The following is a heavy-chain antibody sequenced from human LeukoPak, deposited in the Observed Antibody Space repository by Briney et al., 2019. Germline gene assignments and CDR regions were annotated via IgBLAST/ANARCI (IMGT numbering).Heavy chain of an antibody. J-gene: IGHJ4*02. V-gene: IGHV4-34*01. Sequence: SETLSLTCAVYGGSFSGYYWSWIRQPPGKGLEWIGEINHSGSTNYNPSLKSRVTISVDTSKNQFSLKLSSVTAADTAVYYCARGHVDYWGQGTLVTVSS. CDR2: INHSGST. CDR1: GGSFSGYY. CDR3: ARGHVDY.